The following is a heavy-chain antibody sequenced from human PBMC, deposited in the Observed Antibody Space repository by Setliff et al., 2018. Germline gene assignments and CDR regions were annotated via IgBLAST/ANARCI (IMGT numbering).Heavy chain of an antibody. D-gene: IGHD6-13*01. Sequence: SETLSLTCTVSGGSISSYYWSWIRQPPGKGLEWIAYIYYSGSTNYNPSLKSRVTISVDTSKNQFSLKLGSVTAADTAVYYCAREWGSSSWSSPRYYYYGMDVWGQGTTVTVSS. CDR1: GGSISSYY. CDR2: IYYSGST. J-gene: IGHJ6*02. CDR3: AREWGSSSWSSPRYYYYGMDV. V-gene: IGHV4-59*01.